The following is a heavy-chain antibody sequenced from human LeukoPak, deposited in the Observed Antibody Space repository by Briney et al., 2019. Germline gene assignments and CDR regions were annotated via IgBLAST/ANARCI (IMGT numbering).Heavy chain of an antibody. CDR2: VSSDGRSK. V-gene: IGHV3-74*01. D-gene: IGHD2-8*02. J-gene: IGHJ4*02. CDR3: AKVDGTGNSVFDY. CDR1: GFIFNNYW. Sequence: GGTLRLTCSASGFIFNNYWMHWVRQAPGKGLVWISRVSSDGRSKNYADSVKGRFTISRDNAKNTLYLQMNSLSAEDTAIYYCAKVDGTGNSVFDYWGQGTLVPVSS.